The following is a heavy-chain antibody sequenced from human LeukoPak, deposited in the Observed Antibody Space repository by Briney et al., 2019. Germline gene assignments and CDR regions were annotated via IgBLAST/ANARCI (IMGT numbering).Heavy chain of an antibody. Sequence: SETLSLTCTVSGGSISSSSYYWGWIRQPPGRGLEWIGSIYYSGSTYYNPSLRSRVTISVDTSKDQFSLKLSSVTAAHTAVYYCASSVHTAMVWGQGTLVTVSS. CDR2: IYYSGST. CDR1: GGSISSSSYY. J-gene: IGHJ4*02. D-gene: IGHD5-18*01. V-gene: IGHV4-39*01. CDR3: ASSVHTAMV.